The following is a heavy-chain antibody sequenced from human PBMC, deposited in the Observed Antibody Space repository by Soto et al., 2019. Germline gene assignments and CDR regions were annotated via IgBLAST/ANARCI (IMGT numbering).Heavy chain of an antibody. Sequence: SETLSLTCAVYGGSFSGYYWSWIRQPPGKGLEWIGEINHSGSTNYNPSLKSRVTISVDTSKNQFSLKLSSVTAADTAVYYCAREGYYWGKGTLVTVSS. CDR1: GGSFSGYY. CDR2: INHSGST. CDR3: AREGYY. V-gene: IGHV4-34*01. J-gene: IGHJ4*02.